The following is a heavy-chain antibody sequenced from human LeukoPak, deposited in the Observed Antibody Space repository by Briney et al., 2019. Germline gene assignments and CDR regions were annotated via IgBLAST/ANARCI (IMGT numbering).Heavy chain of an antibody. CDR1: GYTFTSYG. CDR2: ISAYNGNT. J-gene: IGHJ4*02. D-gene: IGHD3-10*01. CDR3: ARDSLTMVRGAPGPSFDY. V-gene: IGHV1-18*01. Sequence: GASVKVSCKASGYTFTSYGISWVRQAPGQGLEWMGWISAYNGNTNYAQKLQGRVTMTTDTSTSTAYMELRSLRSDDTAVYYCARDSLTMVRGAPGPSFDYWGQGTLVTVSS.